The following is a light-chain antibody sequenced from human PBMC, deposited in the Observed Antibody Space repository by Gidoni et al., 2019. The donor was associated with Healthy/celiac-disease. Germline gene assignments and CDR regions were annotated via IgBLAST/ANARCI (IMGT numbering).Light chain of an antibody. J-gene: IGKJ4*01. Sequence: EIVFTQSPATLSLSPGERATLSCRASQSVSSYLAWYQQKPGQAPRLLIYDASNRATGIPARFSGSGSGRDVTLTTSSIVPEDFAAYYCQQRSNWPPLTFGGGTKVEIK. V-gene: IGKV3-11*02. CDR2: DAS. CDR3: QQRSNWPPLT. CDR1: QSVSSY.